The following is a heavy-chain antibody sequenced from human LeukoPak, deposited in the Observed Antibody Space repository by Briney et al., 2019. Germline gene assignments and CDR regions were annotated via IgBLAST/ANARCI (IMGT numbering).Heavy chain of an antibody. CDR3: ARRGFGDGYNYAFDY. CDR1: GGSISSYY. V-gene: IGHV4-59*01. CDR2: IYYSGST. Sequence: SETLSLTCTVSGGSISSYYWSWIRQPPGKGLEWIGYIYYSGSTNYNPSLKSRVTISVDTSKNHFSLKLSSVTAADTAVYYCARRGFGDGYNYAFDYWGQGTLVTVSS. D-gene: IGHD5-24*01. J-gene: IGHJ4*02.